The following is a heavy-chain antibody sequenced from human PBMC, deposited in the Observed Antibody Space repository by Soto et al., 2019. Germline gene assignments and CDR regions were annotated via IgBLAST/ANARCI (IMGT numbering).Heavy chain of an antibody. CDR3: ARKDKSGYFNWFDP. CDR1: GYRFTSYW. Sequence: PGESLKISCRTSGYRFTSYWIAWVRQMPGKGPEWMGIIFPSDSDTRYSPSFQGQVTISADRSTSTVFLQWASLKASDTAVYFCARKDKSGYFNWFDPWGQVTLVTVSS. V-gene: IGHV5-51*01. CDR2: IFPSDSDT. J-gene: IGHJ5*02. D-gene: IGHD3-22*01.